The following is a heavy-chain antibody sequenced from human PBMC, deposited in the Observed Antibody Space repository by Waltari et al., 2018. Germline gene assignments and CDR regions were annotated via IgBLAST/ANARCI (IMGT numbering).Heavy chain of an antibody. Sequence: EVQLVESGGGLIQPGGSLRLSCAASGFTVSSSYMTWVRQAPGKGLGWVSVIYGGGRTYYADSVKGRFTISRDNSNNTLFLQMNSLRAEDTAVYYCARGRSGSYCFDYWGQGTLVTVSS. J-gene: IGHJ4*02. V-gene: IGHV3-53*01. CDR2: IYGGGRT. CDR1: GFTVSSSY. CDR3: ARGRSGSYCFDY. D-gene: IGHD1-26*01.